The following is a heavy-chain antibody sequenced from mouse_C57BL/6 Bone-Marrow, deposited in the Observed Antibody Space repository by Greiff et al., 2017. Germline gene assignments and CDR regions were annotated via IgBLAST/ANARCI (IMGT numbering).Heavy chain of an antibody. CDR3: TTFYVQRSYFDY. CDR1: GFNIKDDY. J-gene: IGHJ2*01. V-gene: IGHV14-4*01. CDR2: IDPENGDT. D-gene: IGHD1-1*01. Sequence: VQLKQSGAELVRPGASVKLSCTASGFNIKDDYMHWVKQRPEQGLEWIGWIDPENGDTEYASKFQGKATIKADTSSNTAYLHLSSLTSEDSAVYYCTTFYVQRSYFDYWGQGTTLTVSS.